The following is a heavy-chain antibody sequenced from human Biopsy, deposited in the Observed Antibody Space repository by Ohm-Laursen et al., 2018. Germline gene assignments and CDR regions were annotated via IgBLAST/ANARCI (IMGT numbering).Heavy chain of an antibody. CDR3: ATRGGDDFWSGHYSEIYYYYTLDV. D-gene: IGHD3-3*01. CDR2: IKPNNGDT. CDR1: GNTYPDYY. V-gene: IGHV1-2*02. J-gene: IGHJ6*02. Sequence: ASVTVSCKASGNTYPDYYVHWVRQAPGQGLEWMGWIKPNNGDTDYSKRFQGRVILAWDRSTSTGYMEVSSLRSGDTALYYCATRGGDDFWSGHYSEIYYYYTLDVWGQGTTVTVSS.